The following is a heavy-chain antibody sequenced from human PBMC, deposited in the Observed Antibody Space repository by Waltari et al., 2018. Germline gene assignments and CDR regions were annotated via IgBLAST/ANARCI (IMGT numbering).Heavy chain of an antibody. V-gene: IGHV3-23*01. D-gene: IGHD3-16*01. CDR1: GFTFSTYS. Sequence: EVQLLESGGGLVQPGGSLRLSCAASGFTFSTYSMSWVRQVAGKGVEWGSCISGSGTDTYYADSVKCRFTVSRDNSKNTLSLRMNSLRAEDTALYYCATFKGDYWGQGTLVTVSS. CDR2: ISGSGTDT. CDR3: ATFKGDY. J-gene: IGHJ4*02.